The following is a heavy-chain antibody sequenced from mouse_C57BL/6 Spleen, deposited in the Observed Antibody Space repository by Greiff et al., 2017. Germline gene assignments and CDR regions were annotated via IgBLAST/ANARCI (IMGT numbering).Heavy chain of an antibody. CDR1: GYTFTSYG. J-gene: IGHJ2*01. CDR3: AREGTTVVADG. CDR2: IYPRSGNT. V-gene: IGHV1-81*01. D-gene: IGHD1-1*01. Sequence: QVQLQQSGAELARPGASVKLSCKASGYTFTSYGISWVKQRTGQGLEWIGEIYPRSGNTYYNEKFKGKATLTADKSSSTAYMELRSLTAEDSAVSFCAREGTTVVADGWGQGTTLTVSS.